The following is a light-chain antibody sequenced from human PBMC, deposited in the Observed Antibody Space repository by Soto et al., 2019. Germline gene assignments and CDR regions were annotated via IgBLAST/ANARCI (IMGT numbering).Light chain of an antibody. Sequence: QSALTQPPSASGSPGQSVTISCTGTSNDVGGYNYVSWYQQHPGKAPKLMIYEVSQRPSGVPDRFSGSRSGNTASLTVSGLQAEDEADYYCSSYAGSSNLVFGGGTQLTV. CDR3: SSYAGSSNLV. CDR2: EVS. J-gene: IGLJ2*01. V-gene: IGLV2-8*01. CDR1: SNDVGGYNY.